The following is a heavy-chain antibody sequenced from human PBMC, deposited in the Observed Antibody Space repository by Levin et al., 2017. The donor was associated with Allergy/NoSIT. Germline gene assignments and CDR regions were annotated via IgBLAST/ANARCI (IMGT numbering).Heavy chain of an antibody. V-gene: IGHV1-46*03. CDR3: TKEDH. CDR1: GYIFITSY. CDR2: INHNDGST. J-gene: IGHJ4*02. Sequence: ASVKVSCKASGYIFITSYIHWVRQAPGQGLEWMGIINHNDGSTTYSQRFQDRVTMTRDTATSTVYLELSSLRSDDTAVFFCTKEDHWGQGTLVTVTS.